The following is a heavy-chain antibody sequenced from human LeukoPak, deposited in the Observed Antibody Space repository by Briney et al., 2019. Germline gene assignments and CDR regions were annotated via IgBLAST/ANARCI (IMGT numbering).Heavy chain of an antibody. J-gene: IGHJ4*02. D-gene: IGHD5-12*01. Sequence: ASVKVSCKASGYTFTSYDIHWVRQATGQGLEWMGWMNPNSGNTGYAQKFQGRVTMTRNTSKSTAYMELSSLRSEDTAVYYCARRIYGGYVHYFDYWGQGTLVTVSS. V-gene: IGHV1-8*01. CDR1: GYTFTSYD. CDR3: ARRIYGGYVHYFDY. CDR2: MNPNSGNT.